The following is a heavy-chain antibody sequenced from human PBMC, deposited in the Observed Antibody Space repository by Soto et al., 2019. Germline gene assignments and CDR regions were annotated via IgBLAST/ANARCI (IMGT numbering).Heavy chain of an antibody. J-gene: IGHJ3*02. CDR3: AREGGGWLTGGNAFDI. V-gene: IGHV3-33*01. Sequence: QVQLVESGGGVVQPGRSLRLSCAASGFTFSSYGMHWVRQAPGKGLEWVAVIWYDGSNKYYADSVKGRFTISRDNSKNTLYLQMNSLRAEDTAVYYCAREGGGWLTGGNAFDIWGQGTMVTVSS. CDR1: GFTFSSYG. CDR2: IWYDGSNK. D-gene: IGHD3-16*01.